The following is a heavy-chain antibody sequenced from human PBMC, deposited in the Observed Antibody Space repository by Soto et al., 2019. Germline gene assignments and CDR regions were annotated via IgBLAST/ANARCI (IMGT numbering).Heavy chain of an antibody. D-gene: IGHD4-4*01. CDR2: ITYSGGST. V-gene: IGHV3-23*01. Sequence: GGSLRLSCAASGFTFSSYAMSWVRQAPGKGLEWVSAITYSGGSTYYADSVKGRFTISRDNSKNTLYLQMNSLRAEDTAVYYCARADYSNCALYYYYCGMDVWGQGATVTVSS. J-gene: IGHJ6*02. CDR3: ARADYSNCALYYYYCGMDV. CDR1: GFTFSSYA.